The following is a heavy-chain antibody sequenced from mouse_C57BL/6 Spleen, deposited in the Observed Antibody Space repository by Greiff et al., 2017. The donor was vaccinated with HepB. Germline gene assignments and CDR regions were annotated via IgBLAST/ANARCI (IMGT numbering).Heavy chain of an antibody. CDR1: GFTFSSYA. CDR2: ISDGGSYT. Sequence: EVKLVESGGGLVKPGGSLKLSCAASGFTFSSYAMSWVRQTPEKRLEWVATISDGGSYTYYPDNVKGRFTISRDNAKNNLYLQMSHLKSEDTAMYYCARESIYDGYFFFDYWGQGTTLTVSS. D-gene: IGHD2-3*01. V-gene: IGHV5-4*01. CDR3: ARESIYDGYFFFDY. J-gene: IGHJ2*01.